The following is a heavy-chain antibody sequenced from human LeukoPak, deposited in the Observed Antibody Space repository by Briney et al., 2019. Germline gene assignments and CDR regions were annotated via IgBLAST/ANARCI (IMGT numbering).Heavy chain of an antibody. Sequence: GASVKVSCKASGYTFTSYYLQWVRHAPGQGLEWMGIINPSGGSTNYAQKFQGRVTMTRDTSTSTVYMELSSLRSEDTAVYYCARTVAGTALDYWGQGTLVTVSS. CDR1: GYTFTSYY. J-gene: IGHJ4*02. CDR2: INPSGGST. CDR3: ARTVAGTALDY. D-gene: IGHD6-19*01. V-gene: IGHV1-46*01.